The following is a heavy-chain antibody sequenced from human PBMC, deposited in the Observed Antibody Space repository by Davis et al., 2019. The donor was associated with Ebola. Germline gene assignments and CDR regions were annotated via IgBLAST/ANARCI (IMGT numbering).Heavy chain of an antibody. J-gene: IGHJ6*02. Sequence: HTGGSLRLSCAASGFTFSSNWMHWVRQDPGKGLLWVSRINPDGSSTSYADSVKGRFTISRDNAKNTLNLQMNSLRAEDTAVYYCAKFSGTDVWGQGTTVTVSS. D-gene: IGHD1-26*01. CDR1: GFTFSSNW. CDR2: INPDGSST. V-gene: IGHV3-74*01. CDR3: AKFSGTDV.